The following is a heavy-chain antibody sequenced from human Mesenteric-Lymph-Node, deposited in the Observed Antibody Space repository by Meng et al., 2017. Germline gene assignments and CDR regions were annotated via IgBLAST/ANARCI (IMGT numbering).Heavy chain of an antibody. V-gene: IGHV3-48*03. CDR2: ISSSGSTI. J-gene: IGHJ4*02. CDR1: GFTFSSYE. CDR3: ARDEGTAVAGTGDFDY. Sequence: GESLKISCAASGFTFSSYEMNWVRQAPGKGLEWVSYISSSGSTIYYADSVKGRFTISRDNAKNSLYLQMNSLRAEDTAVYYCARDEGTAVAGTGDFDYWGQGTLVTVSS. D-gene: IGHD6-19*01.